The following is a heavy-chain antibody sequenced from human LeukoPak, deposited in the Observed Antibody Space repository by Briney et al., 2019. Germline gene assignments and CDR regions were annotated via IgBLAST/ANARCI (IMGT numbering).Heavy chain of an antibody. CDR2: INPNSGGT. CDR3: ARKPGSSPRGGAFDI. V-gene: IGHV1-2*02. J-gene: IGHJ3*02. Sequence: ASVKVSCKPSGYTFTGYYMHWVRPAPRQGLEWMGWINPNSGGTNYAQKFQGRVTMTRDTSISTAYMELSRLRSDDTAVYYCARKPGSSPRGGAFDIWGQGTMVTVSS. D-gene: IGHD6-6*01. CDR1: GYTFTGYY.